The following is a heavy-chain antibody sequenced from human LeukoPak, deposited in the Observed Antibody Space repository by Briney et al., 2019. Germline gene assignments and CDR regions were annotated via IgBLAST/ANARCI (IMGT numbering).Heavy chain of an antibody. CDR1: GFPFSNHA. CDR2: ISNGNT. V-gene: IGHV3-23*01. J-gene: IGHJ5*02. CDR3: VREAGYCASVCLKSNWFDP. Sequence: PGGSLRLSCAASGFPFSNHAMSWVRQPPGKGLEWVSAISNGNTYYADSVMGRFTISRDDSKNMVYLQMNSLRVEDTARYYCVREAGYCASVCLKSNWFDPWGQGTLVTVSS. D-gene: IGHD2-21*02.